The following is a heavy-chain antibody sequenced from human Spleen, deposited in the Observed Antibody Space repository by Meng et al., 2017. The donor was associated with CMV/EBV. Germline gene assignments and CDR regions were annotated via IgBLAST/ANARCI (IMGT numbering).Heavy chain of an antibody. J-gene: IGHJ4*02. D-gene: IGHD3-10*01. CDR1: GFAFSTYT. Sequence: GGSLRLSCAASGFAFSTYTMNWVRQAPGKGLEWVLSISGNSGTIHYADSVKGRFTISRDNAKNSLYLQINSLRGEDTAVYYCARPQYYYGSGSYVYWGQGTLVTVSS. CDR2: ISGNSGTI. V-gene: IGHV3-48*04. CDR3: ARPQYYYGSGSYVY.